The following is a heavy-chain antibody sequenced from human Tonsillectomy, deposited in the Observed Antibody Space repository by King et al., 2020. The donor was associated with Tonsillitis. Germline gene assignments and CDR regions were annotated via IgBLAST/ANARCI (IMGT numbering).Heavy chain of an antibody. CDR2: INPNSGGT. CDR1: GYTFTGYY. J-gene: IGHJ4*02. D-gene: IGHD1-26*01. V-gene: IGHV1-2*02. Sequence: QLVQSGAEVKKPGASVKVSCKASGYTFTGYYMHWVRQAPGQGLEWMVWINPNSGGTNYAQKFQGRVTMTRDTSISTAYMELSRLRSDDTAVYYCARVPKGGSGSYQRMTFDYWGQGTLVTVSS. CDR3: ARVPKGGSGSYQRMTFDY.